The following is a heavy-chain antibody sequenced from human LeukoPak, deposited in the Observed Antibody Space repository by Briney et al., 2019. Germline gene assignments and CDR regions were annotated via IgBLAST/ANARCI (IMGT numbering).Heavy chain of an antibody. CDR1: GFTFSDYS. CDR3: ARTYWNDAFDF. D-gene: IGHD1-1*01. CDR2: ISSGSITI. J-gene: IGHJ4*02. Sequence: GGSLRLSCAASGFTFSDYSMNWIRQAPGKGLEWVSYISSGSITIRYADSVKGRFTIPRDNAKKSLYLQMNSLRVEDTAVYYCARTYWNDAFDFWGQGALLTVSS. V-gene: IGHV3-48*04.